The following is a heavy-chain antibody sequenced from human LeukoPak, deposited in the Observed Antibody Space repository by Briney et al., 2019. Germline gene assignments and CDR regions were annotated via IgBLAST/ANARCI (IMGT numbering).Heavy chain of an antibody. D-gene: IGHD3-22*01. CDR1: GFTFSTYA. V-gene: IGHV3-23*01. Sequence: GGSLRLSCAAYGFTFSTYAMTWVRQAPGKGLEWVSAISGGGTTTYYADSVKGRFTISRDNSKNTLYLQMNSLRAEDTAVYYCAKRNDPYYYDSSGSQSPAFDIWGQGSMVTVSS. CDR3: AKRNDPYYYDSSGSQSPAFDI. J-gene: IGHJ3*02. CDR2: ISGGGTTT.